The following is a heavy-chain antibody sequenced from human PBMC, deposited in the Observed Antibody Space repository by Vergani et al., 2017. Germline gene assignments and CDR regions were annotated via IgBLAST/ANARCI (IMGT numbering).Heavy chain of an antibody. CDR3: ARDSPLVVPAAIFYYYYGMDV. J-gene: IGHJ6*02. V-gene: IGHV3-21*01. CDR2: IGSSGPYI. D-gene: IGHD2-2*01. Sequence: VQLVESGGGLVKPGGSLRLSCAASGFTFSDFSMSWVRQAPGKGLEWVAFIGSSGPYINYADSVKGRFIISRDNAKNSLYLQMNSLRAEDTAVYYCARDSPLVVPAAIFYYYYGMDVWGQGTTVTVSS. CDR1: GFTFSDFS.